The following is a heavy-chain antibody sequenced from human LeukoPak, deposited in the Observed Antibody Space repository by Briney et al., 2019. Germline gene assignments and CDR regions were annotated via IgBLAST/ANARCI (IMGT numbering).Heavy chain of an antibody. CDR1: NYTFTIYG. J-gene: IGHJ4*02. D-gene: IGHD1-1*01. CDR2: INAYNGDT. Sequence: GASVKLCCTSSNYTFTIYGISWMRLAPGQGLERMAWINAYNGDTNYAQKLQGRVTLTTDTSTSTAYMELRSLRSDDTAVYYCARDFPGNWSSYYFDYWGQGTLVTVSS. CDR3: ARDFPGNWSSYYFDY. V-gene: IGHV1-18*01.